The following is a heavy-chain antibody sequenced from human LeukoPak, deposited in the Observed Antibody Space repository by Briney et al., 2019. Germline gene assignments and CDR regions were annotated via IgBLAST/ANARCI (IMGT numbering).Heavy chain of an antibody. Sequence: ASVKVSCKSSGYTFTTYGISWMRQAPGQSLEWMGWISPYNSNTKYAQKLQGRVTMTTDTSTSTAYMELRSLRSDDTAVYYCARLVGSSGYYYGDQAIDYWGQGTLVTVSS. CDR1: GYTFTTYG. V-gene: IGHV1-18*01. CDR3: ARLVGSSGYYYGDQAIDY. J-gene: IGHJ4*02. CDR2: ISPYNSNT. D-gene: IGHD3-22*01.